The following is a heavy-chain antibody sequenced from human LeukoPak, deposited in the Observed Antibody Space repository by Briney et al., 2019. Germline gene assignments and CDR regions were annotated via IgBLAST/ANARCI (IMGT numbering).Heavy chain of an antibody. CDR2: IYYSGST. Sequence: PSETLSLTCTVSGGSISSYYWSWIRQPPGKGLEWIGYIYYSGSTNYNPSLKSRVTISVDTSKNQFSLKLSSVTAADTAVYYCARLDILNYYYYYMDVWGKGTTVTISS. D-gene: IGHD2-2*03. CDR3: ARLDILNYYYYYMDV. CDR1: GGSISSYY. J-gene: IGHJ6*03. V-gene: IGHV4-59*01.